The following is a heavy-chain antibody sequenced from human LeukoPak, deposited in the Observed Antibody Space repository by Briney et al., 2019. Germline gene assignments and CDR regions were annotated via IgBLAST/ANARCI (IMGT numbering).Heavy chain of an antibody. CDR3: ARGYTNYGYVFDI. D-gene: IGHD4-11*01. V-gene: IGHV4-39*07. J-gene: IGHJ3*02. Sequence: SETLSLTCTVSGGSISTSNYYWGWSRQPPGKGLEWVGNIFYSGSTYYSLSLRSRVTISLDTSRNQFSLKLNSVTAADTAVYYCARGYTNYGYVFDIWGQGTMVTVSS. CDR2: IFYSGST. CDR1: GGSISTSNYY.